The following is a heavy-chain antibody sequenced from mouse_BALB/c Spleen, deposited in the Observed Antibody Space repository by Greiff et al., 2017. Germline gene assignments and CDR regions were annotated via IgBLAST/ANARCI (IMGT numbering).Heavy chain of an antibody. Sequence: EVMLVESGGGLVQPGGSRKLSCAASGFTFSSFGMHWVRQAPEKGLEWVAYISSGSSTIYYADTVTGRFTISRDNPKNTLCLQMTSLRTEDTAMYYCARGYYGSSRYFDVWGAGTTVTVSS. V-gene: IGHV5-17*02. J-gene: IGHJ1*01. D-gene: IGHD1-1*01. CDR2: ISSGSSTI. CDR3: ARGYYGSSRYFDV. CDR1: GFTFSSFG.